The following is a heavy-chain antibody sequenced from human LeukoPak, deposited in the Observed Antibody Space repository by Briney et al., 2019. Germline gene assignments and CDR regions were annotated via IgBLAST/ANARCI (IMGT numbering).Heavy chain of an antibody. CDR3: ASQILGVTVAGANSFDF. Sequence: PGGSLRLSCAASGFTFSDYWMHWVRQAPGKGLVWVSRIKSDGSSTSYADSVKGRFTITRDNAKNSLYLQMNSLRAEDTAVYYCASQILGVTVAGANSFDFWGQGTMVTVSS. CDR2: IKSDGSST. J-gene: IGHJ3*01. D-gene: IGHD6-19*01. V-gene: IGHV3-74*01. CDR1: GFTFSDYW.